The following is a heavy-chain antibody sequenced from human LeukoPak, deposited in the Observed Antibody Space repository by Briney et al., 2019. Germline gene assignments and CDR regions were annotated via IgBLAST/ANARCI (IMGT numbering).Heavy chain of an antibody. D-gene: IGHD3-10*01. Sequence: GGSLRPSCTASGFTFSNYEMNWVRQAPGKGLEWVSYISSHSSSIYYADSVKGRFTISRDNANNSLYLQMASLRAEDTAVYYCARDLRVRGSYYGMDVWGQGTTVTVSS. CDR3: ARDLRVRGSYYGMDV. V-gene: IGHV3-48*03. CDR1: GFTFSNYE. CDR2: ISSHSSSI. J-gene: IGHJ6*02.